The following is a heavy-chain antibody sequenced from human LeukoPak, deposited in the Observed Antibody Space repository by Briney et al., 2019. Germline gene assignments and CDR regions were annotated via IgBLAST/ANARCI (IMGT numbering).Heavy chain of an antibody. CDR1: GFSFSTSW. Sequence: GGSLRLSCEASGFSFSTSWMTWVRQAPGKGLEWMANIRADGGEIYYVDSVKGRFAISRDNAKNSLYLQMDSLRVEDTAVYYCARDGNDWNYFDYWGQGTLVTVSS. CDR3: ARDGNDWNYFDY. V-gene: IGHV3-7*01. D-gene: IGHD1-1*01. J-gene: IGHJ4*02. CDR2: IRADGGEI.